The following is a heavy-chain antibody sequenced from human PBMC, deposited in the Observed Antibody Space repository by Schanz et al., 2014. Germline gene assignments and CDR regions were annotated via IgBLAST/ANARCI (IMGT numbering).Heavy chain of an antibody. D-gene: IGHD6-19*01. V-gene: IGHV3-23*01. Sequence: DVHLMESGGGLVQPGGSLRLSCAGSGFTFTTFAMTWVRQAPGKGLEWVSGISDRGDGTNYGDSVRGRFTISRDNSRNTVYLQMNNVGVDDTATYYCVKTDAGWRFDYWGQGTLVIVSS. CDR2: ISDRGDGT. J-gene: IGHJ4*02. CDR1: GFTFTTFA. CDR3: VKTDAGWRFDY.